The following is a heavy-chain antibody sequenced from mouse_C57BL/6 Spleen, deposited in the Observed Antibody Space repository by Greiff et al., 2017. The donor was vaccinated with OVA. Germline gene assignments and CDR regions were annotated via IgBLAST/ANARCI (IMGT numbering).Heavy chain of an antibody. V-gene: IGHV14-4*01. Sequence: EVQLQQSGAELVRPGASVKLSCTASGFNIKDDYMHWVKQRPEQGLEWIGWIDPENGDTEYASKFQGKATITADTSSNTAYLQLSSLTSEDTAVYYCLMVTTNYFDYWGQGTTLTVSS. CDR2: IDPENGDT. CDR1: GFNIKDDY. J-gene: IGHJ2*01. CDR3: LMVTTNYFDY. D-gene: IGHD2-3*01.